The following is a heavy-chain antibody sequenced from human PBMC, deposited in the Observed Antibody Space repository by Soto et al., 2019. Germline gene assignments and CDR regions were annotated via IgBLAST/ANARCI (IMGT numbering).Heavy chain of an antibody. CDR3: ARDGLYDYYGSGSAFAY. CDR2: IIPIFGTA. Sequence: SVKVSCKASGGTFSSYAISWVRQAPGQGLEWMGGIIPIFGTANYAQKFQGRVTITADESTSTAYMELSSLRSEDTAVYYCARDGLYDYYGSGSAFAYWGQGTLVTVSS. V-gene: IGHV1-69*13. J-gene: IGHJ4*02. CDR1: GGTFSSYA. D-gene: IGHD3-10*01.